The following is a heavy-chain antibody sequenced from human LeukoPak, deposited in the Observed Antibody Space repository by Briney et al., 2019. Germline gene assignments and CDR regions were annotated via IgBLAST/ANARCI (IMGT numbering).Heavy chain of an antibody. CDR1: GFPFDSFG. CDR3: ARGGFDWLLFNYYYYMDV. CDR2: ISYAGDNK. Sequence: PGGSLRLSCAASGFPFDSFGMHWVRQAPGKGLEWLSLISYAGDNKYEADSVKGRFTISRDNAKNSLYLQMNSLRAEDTAVYYCARGGFDWLLFNYYYYMDVWGKGTTVTISS. D-gene: IGHD3-9*01. V-gene: IGHV3-30*03. J-gene: IGHJ6*03.